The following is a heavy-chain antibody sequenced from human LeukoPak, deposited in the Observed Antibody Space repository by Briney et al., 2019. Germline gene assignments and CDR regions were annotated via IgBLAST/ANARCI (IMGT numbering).Heavy chain of an antibody. D-gene: IGHD3-22*01. J-gene: IGHJ4*02. CDR3: VDSSGYLGLPVY. Sequence: ASVKVSCKASGYTFTGYYMHWVRQAPGQGLEWMGWINPNSGGTNYAQKFQGRVTMTRDTSISTAYTELSRLRSDDTAVYYCVDSSGYLGLPVYWGQGTLVTVSS. V-gene: IGHV1-2*02. CDR2: INPNSGGT. CDR1: GYTFTGYY.